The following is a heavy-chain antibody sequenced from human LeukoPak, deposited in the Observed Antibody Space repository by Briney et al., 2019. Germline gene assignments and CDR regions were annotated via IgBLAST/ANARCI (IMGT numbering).Heavy chain of an antibody. J-gene: IGHJ3*02. V-gene: IGHV3-21*01. CDR3: ARDTPLGRYDILTGYSRSSAFDI. Sequence: GGSLRLSRAASGFAFATDTMNWVRQAPGKGLEWVSCISGSSGYMYYADSVKGRFTISRDNAKNSLYLQMNRLRAEDTAVYYCARDTPLGRYDILTGYSRSSAFDIWGQGTMVTVSS. CDR2: ISGSSGYM. CDR1: GFAFATDT. D-gene: IGHD3-9*01.